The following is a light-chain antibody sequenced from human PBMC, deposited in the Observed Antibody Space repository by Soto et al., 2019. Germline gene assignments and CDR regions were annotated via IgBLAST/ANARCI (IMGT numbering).Light chain of an antibody. J-gene: IGLJ1*01. CDR2: EVV. CDR1: KNDVGFYDF. V-gene: IGLV2-8*01. Sequence: QPALTQPPSASGSPGQSVTISCTGTKNDVGFYDFVSWYQHHPGKAPRLIIYEVVQRPSGVPDRFSGSKSGNTASLTVYGIQAADEADYFCKSYAGSNTYDFGGGTKVTVL. CDR3: KSYAGSNTYD.